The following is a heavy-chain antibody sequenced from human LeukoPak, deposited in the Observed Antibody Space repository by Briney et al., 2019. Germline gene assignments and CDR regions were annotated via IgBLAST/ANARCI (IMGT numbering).Heavy chain of an antibody. J-gene: IGHJ6*03. D-gene: IGHD3-22*01. CDR3: ARDKYYYDSSGYWYMDV. Sequence: PSETLSLTCAVSGGSISSGGYSWSWLRQPPGKGLEWIGYIYYSGSTYYNPSLKSRVTISVDTSKNQFSLKLSSVTAAETAVYYCARDKYYYDSSGYWYMDVWGKGTTVTVSS. CDR1: GGSISSGGYS. CDR2: IYYSGST. V-gene: IGHV4-30-4*07.